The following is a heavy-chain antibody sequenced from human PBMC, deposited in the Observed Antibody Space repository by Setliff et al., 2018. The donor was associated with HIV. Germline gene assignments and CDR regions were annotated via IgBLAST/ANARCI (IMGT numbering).Heavy chain of an antibody. Sequence: GSLRLSCAASGVTVSKNYMSWVRQPPGQGLDWIGEIHPSGNTYYNPSLKSRVTISVDTSKNQFSLKLSSVTAADTAVYYCARRSRSYWYFDLWGRGTLVTVSS. CDR2: IHPSGNT. J-gene: IGHJ2*01. D-gene: IGHD2-2*01. V-gene: IGHV4-34*01. CDR1: GVTVSKNY. CDR3: ARRSRSYWYFDL.